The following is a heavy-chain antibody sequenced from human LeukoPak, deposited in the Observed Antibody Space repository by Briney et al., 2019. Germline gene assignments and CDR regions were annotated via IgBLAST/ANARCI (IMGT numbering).Heavy chain of an antibody. J-gene: IGHJ4*02. V-gene: IGHV3-64D*06. Sequence: PGGSLRLSCSASGFTFSSYAVHWVRQAPGKGLEYISAISANGDNTYYADSVKGRFTISRDNSKNTLYLQMSCLRAEDTAVYYCVKHFDYWGQGTPVTVSS. CDR1: GFTFSSYA. CDR3: VKHFDY. CDR2: ISANGDNT.